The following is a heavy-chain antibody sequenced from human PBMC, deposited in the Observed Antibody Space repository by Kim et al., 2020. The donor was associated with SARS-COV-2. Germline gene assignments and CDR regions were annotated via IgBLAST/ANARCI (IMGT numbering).Heavy chain of an antibody. J-gene: IGHJ3*02. D-gene: IGHD1-26*01. CDR3: AKPLVCVGSGGSYSGDCSGAFDI. V-gene: IGHV3-23*01. Sequence: GGSLRLSCAASGFTFSSYAMSWVRQAPGKGLEWVSAISGSGGSTYYADSVKGRFTISRDNSKNTLYLQMNSLRAEDTAVYYCAKPLVCVGSGGSYSGDCSGAFDIWGQGTMVTVSS. CDR1: GFTFSSYA. CDR2: ISGSGGST.